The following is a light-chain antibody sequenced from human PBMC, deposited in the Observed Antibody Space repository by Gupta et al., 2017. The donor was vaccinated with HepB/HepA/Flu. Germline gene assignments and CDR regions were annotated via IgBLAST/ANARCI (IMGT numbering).Light chain of an antibody. Sequence: ELVITQSPATLSVSQGEPVTLSCRDSQSDSNRIACYQQIPGQAPRPLIYVASTRSTGMPVMFSSIRCRAEFTHTTSSMQSEDVADDYVHQCNKGAPMPDTFGQGTKVEIK. J-gene: IGKJ4*01. CDR2: VAS. CDR1: QSDSNR. V-gene: IGKV3-15*01. CDR3: HQCNKGAPMPDT.